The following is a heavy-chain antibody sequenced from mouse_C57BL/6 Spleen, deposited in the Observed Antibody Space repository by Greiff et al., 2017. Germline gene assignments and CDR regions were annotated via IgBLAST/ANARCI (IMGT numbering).Heavy chain of an antibody. D-gene: IGHD2-2*01. J-gene: IGHJ3*01. CDR2: IDPETGGT. V-gene: IGHV1-15*01. CDR3: TRRGYPWFAY. Sequence: QVQLQQSGAELVRPGASVTLSCKASGYTFTDYEMHWVKQTPVHGLEWIGAIDPETGGTAYNQKFKGKGILTADKSSSTAYMGLRSLTSEDSAVYYGTRRGYPWFAYWGQGTLVTVSA. CDR1: GYTFTDYE.